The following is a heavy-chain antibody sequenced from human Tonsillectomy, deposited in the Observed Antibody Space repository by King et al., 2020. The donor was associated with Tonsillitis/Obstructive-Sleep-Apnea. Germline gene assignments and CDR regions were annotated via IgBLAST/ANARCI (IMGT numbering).Heavy chain of an antibody. J-gene: IGHJ6*02. CDR2: ISYDGSNK. V-gene: IGHV3-30*04. CDR3: ARDFAGEGNYYYGMDV. CDR1: GFTFSSYT. D-gene: IGHD2-21*01. Sequence: HVQLVESGGGVVQPGRSLRLSCAASGFTFSSYTMHWVRQAPGKGLQWVAVISYDGSNKDYADSVKGRFTISRDNSKNTLYLQMNSLRDEDTAVYFCARDFAGEGNYYYGMDVWGQGTTVTVSS.